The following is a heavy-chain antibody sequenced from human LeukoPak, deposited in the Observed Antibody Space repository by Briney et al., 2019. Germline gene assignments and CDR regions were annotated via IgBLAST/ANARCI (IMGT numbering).Heavy chain of an antibody. CDR2: FDPEDGET. CDR3: ATDLGVVKPQNYFDY. CDR1: GYTLTELS. Sequence: ASVKVSCKVSGYTLTELSMHWVRQAPGKGLEWMGGFDPEDGETIYAQKFQGRVTMTEDTSTDTAYMELSSLRSEDTAVYYCATDLGVVKPQNYFDYWGQGTLVTVSS. D-gene: IGHD3-3*01. J-gene: IGHJ4*02. V-gene: IGHV1-24*01.